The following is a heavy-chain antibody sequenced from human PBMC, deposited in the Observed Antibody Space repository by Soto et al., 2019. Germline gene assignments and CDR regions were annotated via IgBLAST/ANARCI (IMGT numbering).Heavy chain of an antibody. CDR2: MNPNSGNT. CDR1: GYTFPSYD. CDR3: ARGLLWFGELSNWFDP. D-gene: IGHD3-10*01. Sequence: ASVKVSCKASGYTFPSYDINWVRQATGQGLEWMGWMNPNSGNTGYAQKFQGRVTMTRNTSISTAYMELSSLRSEDTAVYYCARGLLWFGELSNWFDPWGQGTLVTVSS. V-gene: IGHV1-8*01. J-gene: IGHJ5*02.